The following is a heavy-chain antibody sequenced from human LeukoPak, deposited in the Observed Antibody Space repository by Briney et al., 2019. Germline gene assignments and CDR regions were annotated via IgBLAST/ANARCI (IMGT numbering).Heavy chain of an antibody. J-gene: IGHJ5*02. CDR3: ARITRVATTSGGWFDP. D-gene: IGHD5-12*01. Sequence: SETLSLTCTVSGGSISSYYWSWIRQPPGKGLEWIGYIYHSGSTYYNPSLKSRVTISVDRSKNQFSLKLSSVTAADTAVYYCARITRVATTSGGWFDPWGQGTLVTVSS. V-gene: IGHV4-59*12. CDR2: IYHSGST. CDR1: GGSISSYY.